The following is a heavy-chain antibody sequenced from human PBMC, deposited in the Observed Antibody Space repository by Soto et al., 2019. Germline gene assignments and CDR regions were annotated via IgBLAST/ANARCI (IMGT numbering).Heavy chain of an antibody. CDR3: AKDHLMTTVTTVGY. CDR2: ISYHGRDK. Sequence: QVQLVESGGGVVQPGRSLRLSCAASGFTFSNYGMHWVRQAPGKGLEWVAVISYHGRDKYYADSVKGRFTISRDNSKNTRDLEMNSLRAEDTAVYYCAKDHLMTTVTTVGYWGQGTLVTVSS. D-gene: IGHD4-17*01. V-gene: IGHV3-30*18. CDR1: GFTFSNYG. J-gene: IGHJ4*02.